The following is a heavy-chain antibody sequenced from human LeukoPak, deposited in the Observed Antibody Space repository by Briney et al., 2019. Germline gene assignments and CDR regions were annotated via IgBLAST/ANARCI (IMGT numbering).Heavy chain of an antibody. V-gene: IGHV3-9*01. Sequence: GGSLRLSCAASGFTFDDYAMHWVRQAPGKGLEWVSGISWNSGSIGYADSVKGRFTISRDNAKNSLYLQMNSLRAEDTALYYCAKVYYGDLGAFDIWGQGTMVTVSS. CDR1: GFTFDDYA. J-gene: IGHJ3*02. D-gene: IGHD4-17*01. CDR3: AKVYYGDLGAFDI. CDR2: ISWNSGSI.